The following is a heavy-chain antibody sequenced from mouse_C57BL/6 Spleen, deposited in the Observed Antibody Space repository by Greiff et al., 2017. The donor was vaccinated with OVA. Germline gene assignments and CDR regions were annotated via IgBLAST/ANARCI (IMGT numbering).Heavy chain of an antibody. J-gene: IGHJ3*01. Sequence: VQLQQSGPELVKPGASVKISCKASGYTFTDYYMNWVKQSHGKSLEWIGDINPNNGGTSYNQKFKGKATLTVDKSSSTAYMELRSLTSEDSAVYYCARGDSSAYWGQGTLVTVSA. D-gene: IGHD3-3*01. CDR2: INPNNGGT. CDR3: ARGDSSAY. CDR1: GYTFTDYY. V-gene: IGHV1-26*01.